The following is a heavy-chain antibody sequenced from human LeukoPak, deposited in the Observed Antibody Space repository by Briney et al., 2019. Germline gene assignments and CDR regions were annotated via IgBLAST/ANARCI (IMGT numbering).Heavy chain of an antibody. CDR2: IWYDGSNK. CDR3: ARGSSRWIATQSTYYYGMDV. J-gene: IGHJ6*02. Sequence: GGSLRLSCAASGFTFSSYGMHWVRQAPGKGLEWVAVIWYDGSNKYYVDSVKGRFTISRDNSKNTLSLQMNSLRAEDTAVYYCARGSSRWIATQSTYYYGMDVWGQGTTVTVSS. D-gene: IGHD5-12*01. CDR1: GFTFSSYG. V-gene: IGHV3-33*01.